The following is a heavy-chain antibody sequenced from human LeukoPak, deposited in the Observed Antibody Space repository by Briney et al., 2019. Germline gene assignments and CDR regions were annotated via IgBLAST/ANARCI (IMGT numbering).Heavy chain of an antibody. CDR3: AKAPYYYDSSGYGN. D-gene: IGHD3-22*01. Sequence: GGSLRLSCAASGFTFSSYAMSWVRQAPGKGLEWVSAISGSGGSTYYADSVKGRFIISRDNSKNTLYLQMNSLRAEDTAVYYCAKAPYYYDSSGYGNWGQGTLVTVSS. J-gene: IGHJ4*02. CDR2: ISGSGGST. V-gene: IGHV3-23*01. CDR1: GFTFSSYA.